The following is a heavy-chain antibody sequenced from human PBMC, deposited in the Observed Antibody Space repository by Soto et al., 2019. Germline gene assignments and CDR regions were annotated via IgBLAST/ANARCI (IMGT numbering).Heavy chain of an antibody. J-gene: IGHJ4*02. Sequence: QVQLQESGPGLVKPSGTLSLTCIVSGASISSTSNNAWWSWVRQPPGKGLEWIGEIYHSGSTNYNPSLKSRVTMSVDKSKNQFSLRLSSVTAADTAVYYCAKMVGATLVDYWGQGSLVTVS. CDR3: AKMVGATLVDY. CDR2: IYHSGST. V-gene: IGHV4-4*02. D-gene: IGHD1-26*01. CDR1: GASISSTSNNAW.